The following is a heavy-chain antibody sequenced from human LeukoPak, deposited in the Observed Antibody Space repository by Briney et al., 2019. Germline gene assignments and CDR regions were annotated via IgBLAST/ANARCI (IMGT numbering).Heavy chain of an antibody. CDR1: GFTFSSYA. V-gene: IGHV3-30*04. CDR3: ARDAGGLLWFGELSFVY. Sequence: GRSLRLSCAASGFTFSSYAMHWVRQAPGKGLEWVAVISYDGSNKYYADSVKGRFTISRDNSKNTLYLQMNSQRAEDTAVYYCARDAGGLLWFGELSFVYWGQGTLVTVSS. CDR2: ISYDGSNK. D-gene: IGHD3-10*01. J-gene: IGHJ4*02.